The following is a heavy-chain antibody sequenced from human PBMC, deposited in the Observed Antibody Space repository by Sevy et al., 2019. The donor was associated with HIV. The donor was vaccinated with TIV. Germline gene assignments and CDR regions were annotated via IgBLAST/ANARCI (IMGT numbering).Heavy chain of an antibody. CDR3: ARGIDVLRFLSYYYGMDV. D-gene: IGHD3-3*01. CDR2: ISSSSSTI. Sequence: GGSLRLSCAASGFTFSSYSMNWVRQAPGKGLEWVSYISSSSSTIYYADSVKGRFTISRDNAKNSLYLQMNSLRAEDTAVYYCARGIDVLRFLSYYYGMDVWGQGTTVTVSS. J-gene: IGHJ6*02. V-gene: IGHV3-48*01. CDR1: GFTFSSYS.